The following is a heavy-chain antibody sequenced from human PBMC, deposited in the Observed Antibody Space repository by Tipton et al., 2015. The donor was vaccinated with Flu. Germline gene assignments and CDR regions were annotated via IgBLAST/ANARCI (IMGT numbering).Heavy chain of an antibody. D-gene: IGHD4-17*01. CDR3: ARGLTTVYAFDI. CDR1: GFTFSSYG. J-gene: IGHJ3*02. V-gene: IGHV3-33*01. CDR2: IWFDGSDK. Sequence: SGFTFSSYGMHWVRQAPGKGLEWVAVIWFDGSDKYYADSVKGRFSISRDNSKNTLYLQINSLRAEDTAVYYCARGLTTVYAFDIWGQGTMVTVSS.